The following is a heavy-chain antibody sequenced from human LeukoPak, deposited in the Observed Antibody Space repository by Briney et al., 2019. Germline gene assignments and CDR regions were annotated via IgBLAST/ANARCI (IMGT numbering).Heavy chain of an antibody. V-gene: IGHV1-18*01. J-gene: IGHJ6*02. Sequence: ASVKVSCKASGYTFTSYGISWVRQAPGQGLEWMGWISAYNGNTNYAQKLQGRVTMTTDTSTSTAYMELRSLRSDDTAVYYCARLPGSYYDFWSGYSAINCYYYGMDVWGQGTTVTVSS. D-gene: IGHD3-3*01. CDR3: ARLPGSYYDFWSGYSAINCYYYGMDV. CDR2: ISAYNGNT. CDR1: GYTFTSYG.